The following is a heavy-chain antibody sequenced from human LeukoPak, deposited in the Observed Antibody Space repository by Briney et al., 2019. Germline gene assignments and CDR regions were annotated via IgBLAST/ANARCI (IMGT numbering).Heavy chain of an antibody. J-gene: IGHJ4*02. CDR2: IIPIFGTA. CDR3: AIYRYDSSGYPYFDY. CDR1: GGTFSSYA. D-gene: IGHD3-22*01. V-gene: IGHV1-69*01. Sequence: SVKVSCTASGGTFSSYAISWVRQAPGQGLEWMGGIIPIFGTANYAQKFQGRVTITADESTSTAYMELSSLRSEDTAVYYCAIYRYDSSGYPYFDYWGQGTLVTVSS.